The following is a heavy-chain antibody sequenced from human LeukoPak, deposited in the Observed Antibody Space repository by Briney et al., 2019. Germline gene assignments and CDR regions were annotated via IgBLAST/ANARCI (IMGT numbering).Heavy chain of an antibody. CDR1: GFTFSSYA. CDR2: ISYDGSNK. Sequence: GGSLRLSCAASGFTFSSYAMHWVRQAPGKGLEWVAVISYDGSNKYYADSVKGRFTISRDNSKNTLYLQMNSLRAEDTAVYYCARDGHLEVVTAPYYFDYWGQGTLVTVSS. V-gene: IGHV3-30-3*01. D-gene: IGHD2-21*02. CDR3: ARDGHLEVVTAPYYFDY. J-gene: IGHJ4*02.